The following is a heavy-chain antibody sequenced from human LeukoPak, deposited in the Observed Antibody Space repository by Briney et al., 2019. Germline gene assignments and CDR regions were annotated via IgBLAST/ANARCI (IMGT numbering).Heavy chain of an antibody. Sequence: SETLSLTCAVYGGSFSGYYWSWIRQPPGKGLEWIGEINHSGSTNYNPSLKSRVTISVDTSKNQFSLKLSSVTAADTAVYYCARGRSYDYVWGSYRSRYFDYWGQGTLVTVSS. J-gene: IGHJ4*02. CDR1: GGSFSGYY. D-gene: IGHD3-16*02. CDR2: INHSGST. CDR3: ARGRSYDYVWGSYRSRYFDY. V-gene: IGHV4-34*01.